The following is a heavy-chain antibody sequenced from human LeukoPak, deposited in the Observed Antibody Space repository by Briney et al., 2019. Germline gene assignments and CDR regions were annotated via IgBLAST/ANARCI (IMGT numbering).Heavy chain of an antibody. CDR1: GFTFSSYA. CDR2: ISGSGGST. D-gene: IGHD1-1*01. Sequence: PGRSLRLSCAASGFTFSSYAMSWVRQAPGKGLEWVSAISGSGGSTYYADSVKGRFTISRDNSKNTLYLQMNSLRAEDTAVYYCAELETGTLDYWGQGTLVTVSS. CDR3: AELETGTLDY. J-gene: IGHJ4*02. V-gene: IGHV3-23*01.